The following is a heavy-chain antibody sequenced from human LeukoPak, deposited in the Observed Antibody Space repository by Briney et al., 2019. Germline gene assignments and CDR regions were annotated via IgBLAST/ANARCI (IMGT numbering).Heavy chain of an antibody. V-gene: IGHV3-30-3*01. CDR3: ASRQYCGLTSCYRGFDY. CDR2: ISSDGINK. Sequence: GRSLRLSCAASGFTFRLSMHWVRQAPGKGLEWVAVISSDGINKHYADSVKGRFTISRDNSRSAMFLEMDSLRPEDKAVYYCASRQYCGLTSCYRGFDYWGRGTLVTVSS. J-gene: IGHJ4*02. D-gene: IGHD2-2*01. CDR1: GFTFRLS.